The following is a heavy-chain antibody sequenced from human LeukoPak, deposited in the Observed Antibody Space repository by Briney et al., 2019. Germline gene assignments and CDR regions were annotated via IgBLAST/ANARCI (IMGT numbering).Heavy chain of an antibody. Sequence: PSETLSLTCTVSGGSISSSSYYWGWIRQPPGKGLEWIGSIYYSGSTYYNPSLKSRVTISVDTSKNQFSLKLSSVTAADTAVYYCALLGHVGATYEEAYWGQGTLVTVSS. V-gene: IGHV4-39*01. CDR2: IYYSGST. D-gene: IGHD1-26*01. J-gene: IGHJ4*02. CDR1: GGSISSSSYY. CDR3: ALLGHVGATYEEAY.